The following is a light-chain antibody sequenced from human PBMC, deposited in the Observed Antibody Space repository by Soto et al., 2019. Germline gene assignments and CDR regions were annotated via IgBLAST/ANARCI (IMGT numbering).Light chain of an antibody. J-gene: IGKJ4*01. CDR1: HTVANF. CDR2: DVS. V-gene: IGKV3-11*01. Sequence: DTELIQSPATLSLSPGERATLSCRASHTVANFLAWYQHKAGQAPRLLIYDVSNRATGIPARFSGSGSGTDFTLTISSLEPADFAVYYCQQRSNWPPTFGGGTNVEIK. CDR3: QQRSNWPPT.